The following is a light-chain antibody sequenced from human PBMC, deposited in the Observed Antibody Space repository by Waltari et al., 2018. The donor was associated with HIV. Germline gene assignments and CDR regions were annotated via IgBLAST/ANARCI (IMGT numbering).Light chain of an antibody. CDR3: QSADSSGTWV. J-gene: IGLJ3*02. CDR1: ALPKKY. Sequence: SYELTQPPSVSVSPGQTARITCSGDALPKKYAYWYQQKPGQAPVLVIYKDSERPSGIPERFSGSSSGRIVTLTISGVQTEDEADYYCQSADSSGTWVFGGGTKLTVL. V-gene: IGLV3-25*03. CDR2: KDS.